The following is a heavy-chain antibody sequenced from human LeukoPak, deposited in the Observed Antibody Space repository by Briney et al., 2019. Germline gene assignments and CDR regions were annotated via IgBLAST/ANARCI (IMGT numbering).Heavy chain of an antibody. CDR3: ARDQQFDY. D-gene: IGHD2-2*01. CDR2: ISAYNGNT. J-gene: IGHJ4*02. CDR1: EYMFNSDG. Sequence: ASVKVSCKASEYMFNSDGINWVRQAPGQGLEWMGWISAYNGNTNYAQKLQGRVTMTTDTSTSTAYMELRSLRSDDTAVYYCARDQQFDYWGQGTLVTVSS. V-gene: IGHV1-18*01.